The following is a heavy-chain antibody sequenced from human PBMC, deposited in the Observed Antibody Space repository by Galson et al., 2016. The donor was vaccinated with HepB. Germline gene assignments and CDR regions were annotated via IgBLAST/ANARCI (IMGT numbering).Heavy chain of an antibody. CDR1: GFTFNNFG. D-gene: IGHD3-10*01. CDR2: ISFAGSKK. CDR3: VRGPGVGGESLLGFQF. Sequence: SLRLSCAASGFTFNNFGMHWVRQAPGKGLEWVTTISFAGSKKYYGASVKGRFTISKDNFQNTVYLQMNSLRPEDTAVYFCVRGPGVGGESLLGFQFRGQGTLVIVSS. J-gene: IGHJ1*01. V-gene: IGHV3-30*03.